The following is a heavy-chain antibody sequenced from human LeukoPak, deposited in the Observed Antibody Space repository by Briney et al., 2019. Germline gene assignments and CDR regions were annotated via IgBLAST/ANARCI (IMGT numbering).Heavy chain of an antibody. Sequence: TLSLTCTVSGGSISSGSYYWSWIRQPAGKGLEWIGRIYTSGSTNYNPSLKSRVTISVDTSKNQFSLKLSSVTAADTAVYYCARGQGDSSSTQFDYWGQGTLVTVSS. CDR1: GGSISSGSYY. CDR3: ARGQGDSSSTQFDY. V-gene: IGHV4-61*02. D-gene: IGHD6-13*01. CDR2: IYTSGST. J-gene: IGHJ4*02.